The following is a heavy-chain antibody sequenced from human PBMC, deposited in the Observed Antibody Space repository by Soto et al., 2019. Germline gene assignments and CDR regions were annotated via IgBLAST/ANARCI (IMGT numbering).Heavy chain of an antibody. Sequence: PSETLSLTCTVSGGSISSSSYYWGWIRQPPGKGLEWIGSIYYSGSTYYNPSLKSRVTISVDTSKNQFSLKLSSVTAADTAVYYCLVVAATPLKSGVFDYWGQGTLVTVSS. CDR3: LVVAATPLKSGVFDY. J-gene: IGHJ4*02. D-gene: IGHD2-15*01. CDR2: IYYSGST. CDR1: GGSISSSSYY. V-gene: IGHV4-39*01.